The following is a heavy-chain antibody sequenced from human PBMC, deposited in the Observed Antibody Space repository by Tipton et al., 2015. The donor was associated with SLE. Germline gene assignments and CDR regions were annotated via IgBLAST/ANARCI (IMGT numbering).Heavy chain of an antibody. Sequence: TLSLTCTVSGGSISSYYWSWIRQPPGKGLEWIGDIYTSGSTNYNPSLKSRVTISVDTPKNQFSLKLTSVTAADTAVYYCATTRTTWGVVTRGCFDYWGQGTLVTVSS. J-gene: IGHJ4*02. D-gene: IGHD3-22*01. CDR1: GGSISSYY. CDR3: ATTRTTWGVVTRGCFDY. CDR2: IYTSGST. V-gene: IGHV4-4*09.